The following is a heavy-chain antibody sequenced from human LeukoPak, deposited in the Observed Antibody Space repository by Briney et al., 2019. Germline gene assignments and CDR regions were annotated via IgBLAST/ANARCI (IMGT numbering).Heavy chain of an antibody. CDR2: TYHSGAT. J-gene: IGHJ4*02. Sequence: SETLSLTCAVSGGSISSNNWWSWVRQSPEKGLEWIGETYHSGATNSNPSLKSRVTISVDKSKNQFSLKLSSVTAADTAVYYCAKSSSGWYNDFDYWGQGTLVTVSS. D-gene: IGHD6-19*01. CDR1: GGSISSNNW. CDR3: AKSSSGWYNDFDY. V-gene: IGHV4-4*02.